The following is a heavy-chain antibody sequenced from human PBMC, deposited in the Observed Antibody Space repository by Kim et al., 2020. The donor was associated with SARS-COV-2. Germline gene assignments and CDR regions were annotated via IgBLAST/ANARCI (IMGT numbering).Heavy chain of an antibody. J-gene: IGHJ4*02. Sequence: GGSLRLTCAASGFTFSSYWMCWVRQAPGKGLGWVANIQQDGSVSYYVDSVQGRFTISRDNATNSLYLLMHSLRAEDTAACYCSRLSGPGPDFWGQGTLVT. D-gene: IGHD3-16*02. V-gene: IGHV3-7*01. CDR1: GFTFSSYW. CDR3: SRLSGPGPDF. CDR2: IQQDGSVS.